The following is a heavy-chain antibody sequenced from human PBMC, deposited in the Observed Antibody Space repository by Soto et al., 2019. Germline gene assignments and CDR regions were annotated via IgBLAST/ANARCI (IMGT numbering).Heavy chain of an antibody. V-gene: IGHV1-69*01. CDR3: ARVREGGQQLVAYYFDY. Sequence: QVQLVQSGAEVKKPGSSVKVSCKASGGTFSSYAISWVRQAPGQGLEWMRGIIPIFGTANYAQKFQGRVTITADESTSTAYMELSSLRSEDTAVNYCARVREGGQQLVAYYFDYWGQGTLVTVSS. D-gene: IGHD6-13*01. CDR2: IIPIFGTA. CDR1: GGTFSSYA. J-gene: IGHJ4*02.